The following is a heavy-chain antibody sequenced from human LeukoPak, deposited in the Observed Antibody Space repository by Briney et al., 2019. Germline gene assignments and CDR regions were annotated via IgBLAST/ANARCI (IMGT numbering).Heavy chain of an antibody. V-gene: IGHV3-9*01. CDR3: AKDWGSSWYVDYYYGMDX. J-gene: IGHJ6*02. Sequence: PGGSLRLSCAASGFTFDDYAMHWVRQAPGKGLEWVSGISWNSGSIGYADSVKGRFTISRDNAKNSLYLQMNSLRAEDTALYYCAKDWGSSWYVDYYYGMDXXGQGTTVTVSS. CDR2: ISWNSGSI. CDR1: GFTFDDYA. D-gene: IGHD6-13*01.